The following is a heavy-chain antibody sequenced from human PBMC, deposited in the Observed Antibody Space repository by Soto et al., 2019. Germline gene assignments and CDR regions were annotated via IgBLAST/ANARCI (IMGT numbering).Heavy chain of an antibody. D-gene: IGHD6-19*01. CDR3: ARGSIAVAGTDYYYYYGMDV. CDR1: GYTFTMYD. J-gene: IGHJ6*02. Sequence: ASVKVSCKASGYTFTMYDINCVLQSALQGLDWMGWMNPNSGNTGYAQKFQGRVTMTRNTSISTAYMELSSLRSEDTAVYYCARGSIAVAGTDYYYYYGMDVWGQGTTVTVSS. V-gene: IGHV1-8*01. CDR2: MNPNSGNT.